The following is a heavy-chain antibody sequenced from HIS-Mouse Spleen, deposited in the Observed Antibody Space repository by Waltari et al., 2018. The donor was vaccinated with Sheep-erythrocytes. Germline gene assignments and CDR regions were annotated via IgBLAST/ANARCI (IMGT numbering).Heavy chain of an antibody. CDR3: ARGHPDYVDYDAFDI. CDR1: GFTVSRKY. Sequence: EVQLVESGGGLIQPGGSLRLSWAAAGFTVSRKYSRCVPQAPGKGFEWVVVIYTVSRTSDANSVKGRFTISIDNSKVTLYLQRNVLRAEDTAVYYCARGHPDYVDYDAFDIWGQGTMVTVSS. D-gene: IGHD4-17*01. CDR2: IYTVSRT. V-gene: IGHV3-53*01. J-gene: IGHJ3*02.